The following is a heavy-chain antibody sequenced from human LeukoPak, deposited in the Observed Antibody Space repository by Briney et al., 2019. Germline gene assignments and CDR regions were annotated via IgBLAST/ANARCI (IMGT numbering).Heavy chain of an antibody. J-gene: IGHJ5*02. V-gene: IGHV3-21*01. Sequence: GGSLRLSCAASGFTFSSYSMNWVRQAPGKGLEWVSSISSSSSYIYYADSVKGRFTISRDNAKNSLYLQMNSLRAEDTAVYYCARDEYCTNGVCSPGFDPWGQGTLVTVS. CDR2: ISSSSSYI. CDR3: ARDEYCTNGVCSPGFDP. D-gene: IGHD2-8*01. CDR1: GFTFSSYS.